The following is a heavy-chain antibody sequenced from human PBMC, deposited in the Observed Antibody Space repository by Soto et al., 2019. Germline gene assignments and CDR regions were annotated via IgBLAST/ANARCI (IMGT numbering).Heavy chain of an antibody. V-gene: IGHV1-58*01. D-gene: IGHD6-19*01. J-gene: IGHJ6*02. CDR3: AADSIAVATGYYGMDV. CDR1: GFTVTSSA. CDR2: IVVGSGNT. Sequence: SLKVSCKASGFTVTSSAVQWVRQARGQRLEWIGWIVVGSGNTNYAQKFQERVTITRDMSTSTAYMELSSLRSEDTAVYYCAADSIAVATGYYGMDVWGHGTMVTVSS.